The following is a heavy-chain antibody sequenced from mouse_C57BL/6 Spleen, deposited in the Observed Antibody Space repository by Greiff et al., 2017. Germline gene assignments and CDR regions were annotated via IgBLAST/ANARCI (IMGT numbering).Heavy chain of an antibody. CDR3: ARRAYYSNYGWFAD. D-gene: IGHD2-5*01. Sequence: VQLQQPGAELVRPGSSVKLSCTASGYTFTSYWMDWVKQRPGQGLEWIGNIYPSDSETHYNQKFKDKATLTVDKSSSTAYMQLSSLTSEDSAVYYCARRAYYSNYGWFADWGQGTLVTVSA. V-gene: IGHV1-61*01. CDR2: IYPSDSET. J-gene: IGHJ3*01. CDR1: GYTFTSYW.